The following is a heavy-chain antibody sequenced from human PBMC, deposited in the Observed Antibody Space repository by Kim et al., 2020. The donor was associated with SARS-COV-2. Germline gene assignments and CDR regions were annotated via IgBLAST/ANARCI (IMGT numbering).Heavy chain of an antibody. CDR3: ARGVQQLNIYYYYYGMDV. V-gene: IGHV3-11*05. J-gene: IGHJ6*02. Sequence: KGRFTISRDNAKNSLYLQMNSLRAEDTAVYYCARGVQQLNIYYYYYGMDVWGQGTTVTVSS. D-gene: IGHD6-13*01.